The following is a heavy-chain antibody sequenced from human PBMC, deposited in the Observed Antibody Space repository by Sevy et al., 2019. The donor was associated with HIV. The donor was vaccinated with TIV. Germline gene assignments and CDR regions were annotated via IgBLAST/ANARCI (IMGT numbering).Heavy chain of an antibody. V-gene: IGHV1-46*03. J-gene: IGHJ4*02. CDR1: GYTFTNYY. CDR3: ARESGGGRYSDF. D-gene: IGHD3-16*01. CDR2: INPGGGST. Sequence: ASVKVSCKASGYTFTNYYIHWVRQAPAQGLQWMGVINPGGGSTTYAQSFQGRVAVTRDTSTSTVYMELKSLRSEDTALYFCARESGGGRYSDFWGQGTLVTVSS.